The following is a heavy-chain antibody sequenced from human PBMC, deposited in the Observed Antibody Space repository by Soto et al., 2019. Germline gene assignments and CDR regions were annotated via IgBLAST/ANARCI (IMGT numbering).Heavy chain of an antibody. J-gene: IGHJ3*02. V-gene: IGHV4-59*01. CDR1: GGSISSYY. CDR2: IYYSGST. CDR3: ASRYGKNAFDI. Sequence: QVQLQESGPGLVKPSETLSLTCTVSGGSISSYYWSWIRQPPGKGLEWIGYIYYSGSTNYNPSLKXRXTXAXXPSKNQFSLKLSSVTAAGTAVYYCASRYGKNAFDIWGQGTMVTVSS. D-gene: IGHD5-18*01.